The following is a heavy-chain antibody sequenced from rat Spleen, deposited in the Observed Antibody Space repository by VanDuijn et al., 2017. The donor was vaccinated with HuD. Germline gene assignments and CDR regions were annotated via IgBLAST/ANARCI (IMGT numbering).Heavy chain of an antibody. J-gene: IGHJ2*01. D-gene: IGHD1-2*01. CDR3: ARADISAISTDGI. V-gene: IGHV5-31*01. CDR2: ITNASGGT. Sequence: EVQLVESGGGLVQPGGSLKLSCVASGFTFNNYWMTWIRQAPGKGLEWVASITNASGGTHYPDSVKGRFTVSRDNEQNILYLQMDSLQTEDTATYYCARADISAISTDGIWGQGVMVTVSS. CDR1: GFTFNNYW.